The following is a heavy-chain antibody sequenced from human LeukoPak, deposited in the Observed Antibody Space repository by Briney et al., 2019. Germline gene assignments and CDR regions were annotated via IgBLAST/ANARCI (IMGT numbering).Heavy chain of an antibody. Sequence: PGGSLRLSCAASGVTLSPYGMHWVRQAPGKGLEWVAVISYEGGTQHYADSGKGRFIISRDNPRNTLYLQMNILRTEDAAVYYCAKEGTPQVSTWYDLWGRGTQVIVSS. D-gene: IGHD3-10*01. J-gene: IGHJ5*02. CDR2: ISYEGGTQ. V-gene: IGHV3-30*18. CDR1: GVTLSPYG. CDR3: AKEGTPQVSTWYDL.